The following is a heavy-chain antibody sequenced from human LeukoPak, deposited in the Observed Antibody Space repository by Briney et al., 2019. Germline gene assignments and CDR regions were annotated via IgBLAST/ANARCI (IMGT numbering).Heavy chain of an antibody. CDR1: GGSISSYY. J-gene: IGHJ4*02. Sequence: SETLSLTCTVSGGSISSYYWSWIRQPPGKGLEWIGEIYHSGSTNYNPSLKSRVTISVDKSKNQLSLKVSSVTAADTAVYYCARVDTGMALDYWGQGTLVTVSS. CDR2: IYHSGST. V-gene: IGHV4-59*12. D-gene: IGHD5-18*01. CDR3: ARVDTGMALDY.